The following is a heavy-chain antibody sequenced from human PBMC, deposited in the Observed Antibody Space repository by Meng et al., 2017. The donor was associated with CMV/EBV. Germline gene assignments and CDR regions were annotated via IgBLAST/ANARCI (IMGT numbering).Heavy chain of an antibody. V-gene: IGHV3-52*01. J-gene: IGHJ3*02. Sequence: GESLKISCAASGFTFSTSWVHWVCQAPEKGLEWVADIKCDGSEKYYVDSVKGRFTISRDNAKNSLYLQMNSLRAEDTAVYYCARALRFLESYDAFDIWGQGTMVTVSS. CDR1: GFTFSTSW. CDR2: IKCDGSEK. CDR3: ARALRFLESYDAFDI. D-gene: IGHD3-3*01.